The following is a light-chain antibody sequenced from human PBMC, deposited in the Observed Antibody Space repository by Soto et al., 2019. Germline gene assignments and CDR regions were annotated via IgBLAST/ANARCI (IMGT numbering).Light chain of an antibody. CDR1: SSDVGSYNL. J-gene: IGLJ2*01. V-gene: IGLV2-23*01. CDR2: EGS. Sequence: QSVLTQPASVSGSPGQSITISCTGTSSDVGSYNLVSWYQQHPGKAPKLMIYEGSKRPSGVSNRFSGSKSGNTASLTISGLPAEDEADYYCCSYAGSSTLGVVFGGGTKVTVL. CDR3: CSYAGSSTLGVV.